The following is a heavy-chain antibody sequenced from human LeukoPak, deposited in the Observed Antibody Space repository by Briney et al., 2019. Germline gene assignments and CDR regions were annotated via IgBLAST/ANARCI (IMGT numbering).Heavy chain of an antibody. D-gene: IGHD4-23*01. CDR3: TTGPGNSGY. V-gene: IGHV3-15*01. CDR2: IKSKNVGETT. J-gene: IGHJ4*02. CDR1: GITLSNSW. Sequence: GGSLRLSCAASGITLSNSWMSWVRQAPGKGLEWVGRIKSKNVGETTEYAAAVQGRFTISRDDSKDTVFLQMSSLKTEDTAVYYCTTGPGNSGYWGQGTLVTVSS.